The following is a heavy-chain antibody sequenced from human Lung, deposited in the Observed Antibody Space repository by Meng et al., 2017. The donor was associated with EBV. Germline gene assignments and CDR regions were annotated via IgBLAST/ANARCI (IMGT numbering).Heavy chain of an antibody. CDR1: GGSISSGGHY. Sequence: QRQEQGPGLVKPSQTLSLTSTVSGGSISSGGHYWSWIRQHPGKGLEWIGYIYYSGSTYYNPSLKSLVSISVDTSNNQFSLKLSSVTAADTAVYYCARAVDTGYFDYWGQGTLVTVSS. J-gene: IGHJ4*02. D-gene: IGHD5-18*01. CDR3: ARAVDTGYFDY. CDR2: IYYSGST. V-gene: IGHV4-31*01.